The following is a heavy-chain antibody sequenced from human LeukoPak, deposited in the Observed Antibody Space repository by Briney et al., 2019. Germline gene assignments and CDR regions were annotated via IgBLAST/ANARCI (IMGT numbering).Heavy chain of an antibody. Sequence: GGSLRLSCAVSGFTFSGFWMSWSRKAPGKGMEWVASINSDGSEGYYADVVNGRFTISRDIAKNALYLQMNSLRAEDTGVYYCAKDHYWSIDYWGRGTLVTVSS. J-gene: IGHJ4*02. CDR1: GFTFSGFW. D-gene: IGHD3-3*01. CDR3: AKDHYWSIDY. V-gene: IGHV3-7*01. CDR2: INSDGSEG.